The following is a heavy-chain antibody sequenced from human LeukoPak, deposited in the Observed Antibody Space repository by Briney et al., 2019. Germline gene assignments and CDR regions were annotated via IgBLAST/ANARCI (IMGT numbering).Heavy chain of an antibody. CDR3: ARDREYQLLHYYYYYMDV. V-gene: IGHV3-21*01. CDR1: GFTFSTYS. Sequence: GGSLRLSCRASGFTFSTYSMNWVRQAPGGGLEWVSVIRAGSEYTYYADSVKGRFTISRDNAKNSLYLQMNSLRAEDTAVYYCARDREYQLLHYYYYYMDVWGKGTTVTVSS. J-gene: IGHJ6*03. D-gene: IGHD2-2*01. CDR2: IRAGSEYT.